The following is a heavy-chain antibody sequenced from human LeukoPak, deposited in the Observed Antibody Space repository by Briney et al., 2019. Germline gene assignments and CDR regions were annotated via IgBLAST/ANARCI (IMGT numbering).Heavy chain of an antibody. CDR3: ARDRSVSGWTRPVNWFDP. CDR2: ISYDGSNK. V-gene: IGHV3-30-3*01. D-gene: IGHD6-19*01. J-gene: IGHJ5*02. Sequence: GGSLRLSCAASGFTFSSYAMHWVRQAPGKGVEWVAVISYDGSNKYYADSVKGRFTISRDNSKNTLYLQMNSLRAEDTAVYYCARDRSVSGWTRPVNWFDPWGQGTLVTVSS. CDR1: GFTFSSYA.